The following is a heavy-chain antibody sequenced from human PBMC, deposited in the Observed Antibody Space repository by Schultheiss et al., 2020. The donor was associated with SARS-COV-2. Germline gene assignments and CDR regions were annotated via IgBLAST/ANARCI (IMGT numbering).Heavy chain of an antibody. CDR3: AREVYGDYYYYYGMDV. D-gene: IGHD4-17*01. Sequence: GGSLRLSCAASGFTFSSYVMHWVRQAPGKGLEYVSAISNDGGSTYSANSVKGRFTISRDNSKNTLYLQMNSLRAEDTAVYYCAREVYGDYYYYYGMDVWGQGTTVTVSS. V-gene: IGHV3-64*01. J-gene: IGHJ6*02. CDR2: ISNDGGST. CDR1: GFTFSSYV.